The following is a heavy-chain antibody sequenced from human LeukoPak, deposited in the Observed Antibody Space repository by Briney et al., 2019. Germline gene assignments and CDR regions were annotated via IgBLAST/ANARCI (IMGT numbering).Heavy chain of an antibody. CDR3: AKDHLGYCSGGSCYSGWSP. D-gene: IGHD2-15*01. J-gene: IGHJ5*02. CDR2: VSGSGGSR. V-gene: IGHV3-23*01. CDR1: GFTFSSYA. Sequence: PGGSLRLSCAASGFTFSSYAMRSVRQAPGEGLEWVSAVSGSGGSRYYADSVKGRFTISRDNSKNTLYLQMHSLRAEDTAVYYCAKDHLGYCSGGSCYSGWSPWGQGTLVTVS.